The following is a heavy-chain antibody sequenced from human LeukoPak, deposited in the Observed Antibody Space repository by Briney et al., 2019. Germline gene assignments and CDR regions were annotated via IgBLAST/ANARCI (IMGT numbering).Heavy chain of an antibody. J-gene: IGHJ4*02. CDR3: AITRLSCDC. D-gene: IGHD4-23*01. CDR1: GFTLRSYW. V-gene: IGHV3-7*01. CDR2: INQDGSEK. Sequence: GGSLRLSCAASGFTLRSYWMTWVRQAPGKGLEWVASINQDGSEKNYVDSVKGRFTISRDNAENSLYLQMNSLRDEDTAVYYCAITRLSCDCWGQGTLVTVSS.